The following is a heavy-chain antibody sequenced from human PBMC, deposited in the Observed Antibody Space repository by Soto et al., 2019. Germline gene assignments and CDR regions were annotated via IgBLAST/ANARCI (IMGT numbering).Heavy chain of an antibody. CDR3: ASYYDSSGYSDY. CDR2: MNTNNGRT. J-gene: IGHJ4*02. D-gene: IGHD3-22*01. CDR1: GYTFTNYD. V-gene: IGHV1-8*01. Sequence: ASVKVSCKASGYTFTNYDICWVRQATGQGLEWMGWMNTNNGRTGYPQKFQGRVTMTRDTSINTAYMELSSLRSEDTAVYYCASYYDSSGYSDYWGQGTLVTVSS.